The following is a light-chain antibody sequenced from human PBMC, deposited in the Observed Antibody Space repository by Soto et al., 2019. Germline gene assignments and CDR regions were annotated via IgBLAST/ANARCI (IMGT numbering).Light chain of an antibody. V-gene: IGKV3-20*01. CDR2: GAS. J-gene: IGKJ1*01. Sequence: EIVLTQSPGTLSLSQGERATLSCRASQSVSSSYLAWYQQKPGQAPRLLIYGASSRATGIPDRFSGSGSGTDFTLTISRLEPEDFAVYYCQQYGSSPQTFGQVTKV. CDR3: QQYGSSPQT. CDR1: QSVSSSY.